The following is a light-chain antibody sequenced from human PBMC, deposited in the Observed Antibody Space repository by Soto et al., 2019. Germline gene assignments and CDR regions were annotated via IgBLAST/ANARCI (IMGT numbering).Light chain of an antibody. CDR2: EGS. Sequence: QSALTQPASVSGSPGQSITISCTGTSSDVGSYNLVSWYQQHPGKAPKLMIYEGSKRPSGVSNRFSGSKSGNTGSLTISGLQAEDEADYYCCSYAGSSPLFGGGTKVTVL. CDR1: SSDVGSYNL. J-gene: IGLJ2*01. CDR3: CSYAGSSPL. V-gene: IGLV2-23*01.